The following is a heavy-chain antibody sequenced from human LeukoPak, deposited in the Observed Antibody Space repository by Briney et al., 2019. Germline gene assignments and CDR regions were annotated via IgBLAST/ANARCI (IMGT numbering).Heavy chain of an antibody. CDR2: IKQDGSEK. D-gene: IGHD6-19*01. Sequence: GGSLRLSCADSGFTFSNYWMSRVRQAPGKGLEWVANIKQDGSEKYYVDSVKGRFTISRDNAKNSLYLQMNSLRAEDTAVYYCAKDPSEEQWLVDYWGQGTLVTVSS. J-gene: IGHJ4*02. CDR1: GFTFSNYW. CDR3: AKDPSEEQWLVDY. V-gene: IGHV3-7*01.